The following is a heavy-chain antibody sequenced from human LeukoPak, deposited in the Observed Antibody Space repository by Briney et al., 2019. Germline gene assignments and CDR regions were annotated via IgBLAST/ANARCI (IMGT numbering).Heavy chain of an antibody. CDR1: GFTFSDYY. CDR3: ARRTRYSYGYSYYYYMDV. D-gene: IGHD5-18*01. V-gene: IGHV3-11*04. Sequence: PGGSLRLSCAASGFTFSDYYMSWIRQAPGKGLEWVSYISSSGSTIYYADSVKGRFTISRDNAKNSLYLQMNSLRAEDTAVYYCARRTRYSYGYSYYYYMDVWSKGTTVTVSS. CDR2: ISSSGSTI. J-gene: IGHJ6*03.